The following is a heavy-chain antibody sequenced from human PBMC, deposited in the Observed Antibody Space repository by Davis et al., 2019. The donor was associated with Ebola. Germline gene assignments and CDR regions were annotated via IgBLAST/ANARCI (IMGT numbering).Heavy chain of an antibody. Sequence: GGSLRLSCAASGFTFSSYAMSWVRQAPGKGLEWVSAISGSGGSTYYADSVKGRFTISRDNSKNTLYLQLNSLRVEDTAVYYCAKDMIEEGLSSPHPDFQHWGQGTLVTVSS. CDR1: GFTFSSYA. J-gene: IGHJ1*01. CDR2: ISGSGGST. D-gene: IGHD3-22*01. V-gene: IGHV3-23*01. CDR3: AKDMIEEGLSSPHPDFQH.